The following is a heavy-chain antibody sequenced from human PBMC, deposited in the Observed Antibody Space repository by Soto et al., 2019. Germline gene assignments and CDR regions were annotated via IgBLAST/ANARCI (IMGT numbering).Heavy chain of an antibody. CDR3: ARDLSWGSNWYYYMDV. Sequence: EVQLVESGGGLVQPGGSLRLSCATSGFILSDCAMNWVRQAPGKGLEWVSYISSSRSVIDYADSVKGRFTVSRDNARNSLYLQMNSLRDEDTAVYYCARDLSWGSNWYYYMDVWGKGTTVTVSS. J-gene: IGHJ6*03. V-gene: IGHV3-48*02. CDR2: ISSSRSVI. CDR1: GFILSDCA. D-gene: IGHD7-27*01.